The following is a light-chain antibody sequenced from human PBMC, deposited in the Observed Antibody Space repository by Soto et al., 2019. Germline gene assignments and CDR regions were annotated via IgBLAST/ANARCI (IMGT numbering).Light chain of an antibody. CDR3: SSYTIRRSWV. Sequence: QSVLTQPASVTGSPGQSITISCTGTTSDVDYNRVSWYQQYPGKAPKLMINEVTNRPSGVSDRFSGSRSGNTASLTISGLQPEDEADYYCSSYTIRRSWVFGGGTKLTVL. J-gene: IGLJ3*02. V-gene: IGLV2-14*01. CDR2: EVT. CDR1: TSDVDYNR.